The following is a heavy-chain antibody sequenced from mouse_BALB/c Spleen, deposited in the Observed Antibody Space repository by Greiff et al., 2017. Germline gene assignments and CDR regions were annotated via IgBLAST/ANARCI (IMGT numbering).Heavy chain of an antibody. D-gene: IGHD2-2*01. Sequence: VQLQQSGPGLVKPSQSLSLTCSVTGYSITSGYYWNWIRQFPGNKLEWMGYISYDGSNNYNPSLKNRISITRDTSKNQFFLKLNSVTTEDTATYYCAREGGIYYGYDDYFDYWGQGTTLTVSS. CDR2: ISYDGSN. V-gene: IGHV3-6*02. CDR3: AREGGIYYGYDDYFDY. J-gene: IGHJ2*01. CDR1: GYSITSGYY.